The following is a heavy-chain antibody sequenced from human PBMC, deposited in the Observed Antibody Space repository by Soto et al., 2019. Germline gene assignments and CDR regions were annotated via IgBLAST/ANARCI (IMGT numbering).Heavy chain of an antibody. CDR3: ARAPIYGGNAV. V-gene: IGHV3-66*01. CDR2: INSGGTT. D-gene: IGHD4-17*01. J-gene: IGHJ4*02. Sequence: EVQLVESGGGLAQPGGSLRFSCAASGFTVSSNYMTWVRQPPGKGMEWVSVINSGGTTYYADSVKGRFTISRANSKHTLYLQMNSLRAEDTAVYYCARAPIYGGNAVWSQGTVVTVSS. CDR1: GFTVSSNY.